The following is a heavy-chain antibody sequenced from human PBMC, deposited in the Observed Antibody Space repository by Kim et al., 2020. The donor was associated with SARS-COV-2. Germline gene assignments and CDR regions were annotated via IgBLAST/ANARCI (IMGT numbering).Heavy chain of an antibody. J-gene: IGHJ4*02. V-gene: IGHV3-15*01. D-gene: IGHD6-13*01. CDR3: TTESGIAAAPTPDY. Sequence: AAPVKGRFTISRDDSKNTLYLQMNSLKTEDTAVYYCTTESGIAAAPTPDYWGQGTLVTVSS.